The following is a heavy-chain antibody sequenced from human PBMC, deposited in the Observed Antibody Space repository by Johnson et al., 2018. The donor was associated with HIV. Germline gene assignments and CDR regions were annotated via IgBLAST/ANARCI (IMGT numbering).Heavy chain of an antibody. CDR3: ARDGTGGYGSGGRCYDAFDS. D-gene: IGHD2-15*01. V-gene: IGHV3-20*04. CDR2: INWNGGST. CDR1: GFTFDDYG. Sequence: VQLVESGGGVVRPGGSLRLSCAASGFTFDDYGMSWVRQAPGKGLEWVSGINWNGGSTGYSDSVKGRFTISRDNAKNSLYLQMNSLRAEDTALYYWARDGTGGYGSGGRCYDAFDSWGRGTMVTVSS. J-gene: IGHJ3*02.